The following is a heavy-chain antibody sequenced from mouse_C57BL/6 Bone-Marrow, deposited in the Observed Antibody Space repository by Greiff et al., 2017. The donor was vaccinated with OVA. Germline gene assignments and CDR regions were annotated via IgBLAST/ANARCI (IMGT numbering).Heavy chain of an antibody. CDR1: GFTFSDAW. Sequence: EVQGVESGGGLVQPGGSMKLSCAASGFTFSDAWMDWVRQSPEKGLEWVAEIRNKANNHATYYAESVKGRFTISRDDSKSSVYLQMNSLRAEDTGIYDCTGNYYDYDVNAMDYWGQGTSVTVSS. CDR2: IRNKANNHAT. J-gene: IGHJ4*01. D-gene: IGHD2-4*01. V-gene: IGHV6-6*01. CDR3: TGNYYDYDVNAMDY.